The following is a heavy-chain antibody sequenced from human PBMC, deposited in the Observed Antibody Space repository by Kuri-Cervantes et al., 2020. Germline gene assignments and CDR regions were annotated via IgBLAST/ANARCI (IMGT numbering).Heavy chain of an antibody. CDR2: ISGSGGST. CDR1: GFTFSSYS. J-gene: IGHJ6*02. Sequence: GESLKISCAASGFTFSSYSMNWVRQAPGKGLEWVSAISGSGGSTYYADSVKGRFTISRDNSKNTLYLQMKSLRAEDTAVYYCASWGGAAAGMGNYYYGMDVWGQGTTVTVSS. V-gene: IGHV3-23*01. CDR3: ASWGGAAAGMGNYYYGMDV. D-gene: IGHD6-13*01.